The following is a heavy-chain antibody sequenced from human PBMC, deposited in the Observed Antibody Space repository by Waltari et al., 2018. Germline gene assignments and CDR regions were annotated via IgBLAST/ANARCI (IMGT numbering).Heavy chain of an antibody. CDR2: INHSGNT. CDR1: GGAFSGYY. CDR3: VRLEDCTGPGGNCYSGDSFAMDV. V-gene: IGHV4-34*02. D-gene: IGHD2-8*02. J-gene: IGHJ6*02. Sequence: QVQLQQWGAGLLQPSETLSLPCAVYGGAFSGYYWGWIRQPPGKGLEWIGEINHSGNTNHNPSLRSRVTMLVDTSKSQFSLKLNSVTAADTAVYYCVRLEDCTGPGGNCYSGDSFAMDVWGQGTTVTVSS.